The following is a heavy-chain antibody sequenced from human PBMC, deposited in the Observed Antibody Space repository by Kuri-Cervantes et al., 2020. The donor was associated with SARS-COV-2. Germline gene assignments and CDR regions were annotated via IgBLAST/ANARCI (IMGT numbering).Heavy chain of an antibody. Sequence: GESLKISCAASGFTFSSYAMHWVRQAPGKGLEWVAVISYDGSNKYYADSVKGRFTISRDNSKNTLYLQMNSLRAEDTAVYYCARGPLAYYYYYMDVWGKGTTVTVSS. V-gene: IGHV3-30-3*01. CDR1: GFTFSSYA. D-gene: IGHD1-14*01. CDR2: ISYDGSNK. J-gene: IGHJ6*03. CDR3: ARGPLAYYYYYMDV.